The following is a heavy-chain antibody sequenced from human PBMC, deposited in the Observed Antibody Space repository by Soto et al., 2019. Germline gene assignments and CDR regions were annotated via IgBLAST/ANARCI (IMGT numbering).Heavy chain of an antibody. J-gene: IGHJ4*02. CDR2: ISANNGNT. CDR1: GYTFTSYG. CDR3: ARGRYGDY. V-gene: IGHV1-18*01. Sequence: QVHLVQSGAEVKKPGASVKVSCKGSGYTFTSYGITWVRQAPGQGLEWMGWISANNGNTDYAQKLQGRVTVTRDTSTSTAYMELRSLRSDYTAVYYCARGRYGDYWGQGALVTVSS. D-gene: IGHD1-1*01.